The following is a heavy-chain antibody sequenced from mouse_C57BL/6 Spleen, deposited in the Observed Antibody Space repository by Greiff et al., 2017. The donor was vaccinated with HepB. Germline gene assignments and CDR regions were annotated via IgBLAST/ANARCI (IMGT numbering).Heavy chain of an antibody. Sequence: QVQLQQPGAELVKPGASVKLSCKASGYTFTSYWMHWVKQRPGQGLEWIGMIHPNSGSTNYNEKVKSKATLTVDKSSSTAYMQLSSLTSEDSAVYYCARETAQATTWFAYWGQGTLVTVSA. CDR3: ARETAQATTWFAY. CDR2: IHPNSGST. CDR1: GYTFTSYW. D-gene: IGHD3-2*02. J-gene: IGHJ3*01. V-gene: IGHV1-64*01.